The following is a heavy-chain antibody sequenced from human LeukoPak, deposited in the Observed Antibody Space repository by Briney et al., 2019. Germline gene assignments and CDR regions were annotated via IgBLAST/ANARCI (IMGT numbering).Heavy chain of an antibody. Sequence: GGSLRLSCAASGFIFRTYAMSWVRQAPGKGLEWVSALSGSGDKTFYADSVKGRFTISRDNSKNTLYLQMNSLRAEDTAVYYCAKSAEGDELLDAFDIWGQGTMVTVSS. V-gene: IGHV3-23*01. CDR3: AKSAEGDELLDAFDI. D-gene: IGHD1-26*01. CDR2: LSGSGDKT. J-gene: IGHJ3*02. CDR1: GFIFRTYA.